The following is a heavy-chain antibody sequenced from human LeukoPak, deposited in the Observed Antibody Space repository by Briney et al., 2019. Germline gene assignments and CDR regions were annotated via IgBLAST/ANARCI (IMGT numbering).Heavy chain of an antibody. CDR2: INHSGST. CDR1: GDSITSYS. V-gene: IGHV4-34*01. J-gene: IGHJ5*02. CDR3: ARSRKPNWFDP. D-gene: IGHD1-14*01. Sequence: SETLSLTCTVSGDSITSYSWSWIRQPPGKGLEWIGEINHSGSTNYNPSLKSRVTISVDTSKNQFSLKLSSVTAADTAVYYCARSRKPNWFDPWGQGTLVTVSS.